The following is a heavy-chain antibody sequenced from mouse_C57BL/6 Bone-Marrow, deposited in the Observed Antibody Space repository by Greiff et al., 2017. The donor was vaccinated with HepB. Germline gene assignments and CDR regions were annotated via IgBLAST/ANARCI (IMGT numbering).Heavy chain of an antibody. CDR2: IYPGDGDT. CDR1: GYAFSSSW. J-gene: IGHJ2*01. Sequence: VQLQQSGPELVKPGASVKISCKASGYAFSSSWMNWVKQRPGKGLEWIGRIYPGDGDTNYNGKFKGKATLTADKSSSTAYMQLSSLTSEDSAVYFCAKDGYYVLFDYWGQGTTLTVSS. V-gene: IGHV1-82*01. D-gene: IGHD2-3*01. CDR3: AKDGYYVLFDY.